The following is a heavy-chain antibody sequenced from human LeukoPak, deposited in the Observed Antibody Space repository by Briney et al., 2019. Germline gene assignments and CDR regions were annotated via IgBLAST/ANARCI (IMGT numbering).Heavy chain of an antibody. CDR2: ISGNGGSI. CDR3: AKDLDYSGGYFTHPSVFDI. V-gene: IGHV3-23*01. Sequence: GSLRLSCAASGFTFSNYAMGWVRQAPGKGLEWVSIISGNGGSIYYADSVKGRFTISRDNSKNTVYLQMNSLRAEDTAIFYCAKDLDYSGGYFTHPSVFDIWGQGTLVTVSS. D-gene: IGHD5-12*01. J-gene: IGHJ3*02. CDR1: GFTFSNYA.